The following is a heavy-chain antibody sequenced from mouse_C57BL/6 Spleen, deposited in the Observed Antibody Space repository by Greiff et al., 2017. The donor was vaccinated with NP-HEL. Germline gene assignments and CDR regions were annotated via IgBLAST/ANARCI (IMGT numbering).Heavy chain of an antibody. D-gene: IGHD3-2*02. CDR2: INPNNGGT. J-gene: IGHJ2*01. CDR3: ARGQLRPSFDY. Sequence: VQLKQSGPELVKPGASVKISCKASGYTFTDYYMNWVKQSHGKSLEWIGDINPNNGGTSYNQKFKGKATLTVDKSSSTAYIELRSLTSEDSAVYYCARGQLRPSFDYWGQGTTLTVSS. CDR1: GYTFTDYY. V-gene: IGHV1-26*01.